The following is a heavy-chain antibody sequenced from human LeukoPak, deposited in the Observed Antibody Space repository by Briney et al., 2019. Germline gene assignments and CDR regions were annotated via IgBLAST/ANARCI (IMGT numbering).Heavy chain of an antibody. D-gene: IGHD3-22*01. CDR3: AKHQYDSSIFDY. J-gene: IGHJ4*02. Sequence: GRSLRLSCAASGFTFSSYAMSWVRQAPGKGLEWVSSITGSGGSTYYEDSVHRRFTISQDNCKHTLYLQMNSLRAEDTAVYYCAKHQYDSSIFDYWGQGPLVTVSS. CDR1: GFTFSSYA. CDR2: ITGSGGST. V-gene: IGHV3-23*01.